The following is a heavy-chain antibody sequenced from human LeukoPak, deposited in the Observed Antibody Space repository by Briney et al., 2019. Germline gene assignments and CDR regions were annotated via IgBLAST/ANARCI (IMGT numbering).Heavy chain of an antibody. CDR3: ARDHSYGFDAFDI. V-gene: IGHV4-4*02. J-gene: IGHJ3*02. CDR1: GGSISSSNW. Sequence: PSETLSLTCAVSGGSISSSNWWSWVRQPPGQGLEWIGEIYHSGSTNYNPSLKSRVTISVDKSKNQFSLKLSSVTAADTAVYYCARDHSYGFDAFDIWGQGTMVTVSS. CDR2: IYHSGST. D-gene: IGHD5-18*01.